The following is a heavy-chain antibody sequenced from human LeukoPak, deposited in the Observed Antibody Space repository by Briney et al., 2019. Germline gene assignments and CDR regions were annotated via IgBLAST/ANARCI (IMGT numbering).Heavy chain of an antibody. J-gene: IGHJ4*02. CDR2: ISAYNGNT. CDR1: GYTFTSYG. CDR3: ARGFDCSGGSCSHPPDY. V-gene: IGHV1-18*01. Sequence: ASVKVSCKASGYTFTSYGISWVRQAPGQGLEWMGWISAYNGNTNYAQKLQGRVTMTTDTSTSTAYMELRSLRSDDTAAYYCARGFDCSGGSCSHPPDYWGQGTLVTVSS. D-gene: IGHD2-15*01.